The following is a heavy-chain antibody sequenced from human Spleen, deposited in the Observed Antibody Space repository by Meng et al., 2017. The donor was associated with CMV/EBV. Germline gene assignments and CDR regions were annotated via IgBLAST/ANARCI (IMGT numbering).Heavy chain of an antibody. Sequence: GESLKISCVGSGFTFSGYEMNWVRLAPGKGLEWVSYISSSGNIKYYADSVKGRFTISRDNARNSLYLQMNSLRVEDTAVYFCAKDAARQYYDSSGYYFDYWGLGTLVTVSS. CDR3: AKDAARQYYDSSGYYFDY. J-gene: IGHJ4*02. CDR1: GFTFSGYE. V-gene: IGHV3-48*03. CDR2: ISSSGNIK. D-gene: IGHD3-22*01.